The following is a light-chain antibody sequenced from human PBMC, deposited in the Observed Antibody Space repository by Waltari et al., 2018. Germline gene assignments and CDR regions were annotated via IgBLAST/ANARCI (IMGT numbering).Light chain of an antibody. CDR3: QHYVRLPAT. V-gene: IGKV3-20*01. CDR2: HAS. Sequence: IVLTQSPGTLSLSPGDRVTLSCRASQSVSKYLAWYQQRPGQAPRLLLYHASTRATGIPDRFSGSGSGTDFSLTISRLEPEDFAVYYCQHYVRLPATFGQGTRVEIK. CDR1: QSVSKY. J-gene: IGKJ1*01.